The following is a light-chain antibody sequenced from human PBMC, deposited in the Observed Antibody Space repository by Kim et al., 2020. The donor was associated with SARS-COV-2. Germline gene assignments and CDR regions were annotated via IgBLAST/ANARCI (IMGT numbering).Light chain of an antibody. CDR1: TGTVTSGHY. V-gene: IGLV7-46*01. CDR3: LLFYSGVRV. Sequence: QAVVTQEPSLTVSPGGTVTLTCGSSTGTVTSGHYPYWFQQKPGQAPRTLIYDINNKQSWTPARFSGSLLGGKATLTLSGAQPEDEAEYYCLLFYSGVRVFGGGTKLTVL. J-gene: IGLJ3*02. CDR2: DIN.